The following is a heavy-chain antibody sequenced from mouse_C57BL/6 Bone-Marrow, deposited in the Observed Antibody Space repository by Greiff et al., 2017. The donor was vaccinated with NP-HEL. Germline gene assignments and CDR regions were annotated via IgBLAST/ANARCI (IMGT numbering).Heavy chain of an antibody. CDR2: IDPENGGT. D-gene: IGHD2-1*01. V-gene: IGHV14-4*01. CDR3: TSYYGNGY. Sequence: EVKLQQSGAELVRPGASVKLSCTASGFNIKDAYMHWVKQRPEQGLAWIGWIDPENGGTESASKFPGKATITEDTSSTTAYLQLSSLTSEDTAVYYCTSYYGNGYWGQGTTLTVSS. CDR1: GFNIKDAY. J-gene: IGHJ2*01.